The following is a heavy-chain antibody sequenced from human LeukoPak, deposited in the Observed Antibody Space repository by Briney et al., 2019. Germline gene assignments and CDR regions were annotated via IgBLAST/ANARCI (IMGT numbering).Heavy chain of an antibody. J-gene: IGHJ6*02. CDR3: TRLSGGNSDSYYYGLDV. CDR2: IKTKAESYAT. CDR1: GFTFSGSA. V-gene: IGHV3-73*01. Sequence: GRSLRLSCAASGFTFSGSAIHWVRQASGKGLEWVACIKTKAESYATAYVASVKGRFTISRDDSKNTAYLQMDSLKTEDTAMYYCTRLSGGNSDSYYYGLDVWGQGTTVTVSS. D-gene: IGHD4-23*01.